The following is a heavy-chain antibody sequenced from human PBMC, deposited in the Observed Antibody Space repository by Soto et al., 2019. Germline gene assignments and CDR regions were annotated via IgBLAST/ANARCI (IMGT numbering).Heavy chain of an antibody. V-gene: IGHV3-30-3*01. D-gene: IGHD1-20*01. CDR3: ARGPITQTSFIDH. CDR1: GFTFSSYP. CDR2: ISYDGGNQ. J-gene: IGHJ4*02. Sequence: GGSLRLSCEASGFTFSSYPMHWVRQAPGKGLEWVTVISYDGGNQYYADSVKGRFTISRDNSKDTLYLQMHSLRSDDTAVYFCARGPITQTSFIDHWGQGTMVTVSS.